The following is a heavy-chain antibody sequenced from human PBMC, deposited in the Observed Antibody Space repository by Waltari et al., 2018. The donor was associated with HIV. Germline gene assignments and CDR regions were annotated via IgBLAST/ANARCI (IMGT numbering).Heavy chain of an antibody. Sequence: QLQLQESGPGLVKPSETLSLTCTVSGGSISSSSYYWGWIRQPPGKGLEWIGSIYYSGSTYYNPSLKSRVTISVDTSKNQFSLKLSSVTAADTAVYYCARAHYEFWSGYYYNYYYGMDVWGQGTTVTVSS. CDR2: IYYSGST. CDR3: ARAHYEFWSGYYYNYYYGMDV. V-gene: IGHV4-39*07. CDR1: GGSISSSSYY. D-gene: IGHD3-3*01. J-gene: IGHJ6*02.